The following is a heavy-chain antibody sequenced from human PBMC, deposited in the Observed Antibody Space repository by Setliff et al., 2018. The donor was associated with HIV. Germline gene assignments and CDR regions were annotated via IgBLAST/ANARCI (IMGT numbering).Heavy chain of an antibody. CDR2: IYYSGNA. J-gene: IGHJ6*03. V-gene: IGHV4-39*01. Sequence: ETLSLTCTVSGGSISSSNYYWGWIRQPPGKGPEWIGSIYYSGNAYYNPSLKSRVTISVDTSENQFSLKLSSVNAADTAVYYCATRNTLRYFEWLNYYYYYMDVWGKGTTVTVSS. CDR3: ATRNTLRYFEWLNYYYYYMDV. CDR1: GGSISSSNYY. D-gene: IGHD3-9*01.